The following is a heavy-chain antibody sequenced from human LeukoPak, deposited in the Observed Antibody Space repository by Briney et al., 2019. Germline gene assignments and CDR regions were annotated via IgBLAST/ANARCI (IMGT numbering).Heavy chain of an antibody. CDR2: INHSGST. V-gene: IGHV4-34*01. Sequence: SETLSLTCAVYGGSFSGYYWSWIRQPPGKGLEWIGEINHSGSTNYNPSLKSRVTISVDTSKNQSSLKLSSVTAADTAVYYCAREKQWLPPNFDYWGQGTLVTVSS. J-gene: IGHJ4*02. CDR3: AREKQWLPPNFDY. D-gene: IGHD6-19*01. CDR1: GGSFSGYY.